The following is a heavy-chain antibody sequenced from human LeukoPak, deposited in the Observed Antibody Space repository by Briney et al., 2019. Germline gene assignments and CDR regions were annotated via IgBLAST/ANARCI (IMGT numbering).Heavy chain of an antibody. CDR1: GGTFSSYA. CDR3: ARSPGYCSGGSCSSDKNWFDP. CDR2: IIPILGIA. V-gene: IGHV1-69*04. D-gene: IGHD2-15*01. J-gene: IGHJ5*02. Sequence: SVKVSCKVSGGTFSSYAISWVRQAPGQGLEWMGRIIPILGIANYAQKFQGRVTITADKSTSTAYMELSSLRSEDTAVYYCARSPGYCSGGSCSSDKNWFDPWGQGTLVTVSS.